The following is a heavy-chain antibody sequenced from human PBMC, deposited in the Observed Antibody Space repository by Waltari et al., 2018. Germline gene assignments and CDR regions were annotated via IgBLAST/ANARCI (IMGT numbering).Heavy chain of an antibody. CDR3: ARRGRAYYYDSSGFY. CDR1: GGSISSSSYY. J-gene: IGHJ4*02. CDR2: IYYSGGT. D-gene: IGHD3-22*01. Sequence: QLQLQESGPGLVKPSETLSLTCTVSGGSISSSSYYWGWIRQPPGKGLEWIGSIYYSGGTYSNPSLKSRVTIALDTSKNQFSLKLSSVTAADTAVYYCARRGRAYYYDSSGFYWGQGTLVTVSS. V-gene: IGHV4-39*01.